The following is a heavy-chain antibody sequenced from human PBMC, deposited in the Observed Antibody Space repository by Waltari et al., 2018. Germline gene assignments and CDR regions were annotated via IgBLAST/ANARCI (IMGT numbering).Heavy chain of an antibody. Sequence: QVQLQESGPGLVKPSETLSLTCTVSGCSISNYYWIWIRQPPGKGLELIGYIYYSGSTNYNPSLKSRVTISVDTSKNQFSLKLSSVTAADTAVYYCARGGSSWTFDYWGQGTLVTVSS. J-gene: IGHJ4*02. CDR1: GCSISNYY. CDR2: IYYSGST. CDR3: ARGGSSWTFDY. D-gene: IGHD6-13*01. V-gene: IGHV4-59*01.